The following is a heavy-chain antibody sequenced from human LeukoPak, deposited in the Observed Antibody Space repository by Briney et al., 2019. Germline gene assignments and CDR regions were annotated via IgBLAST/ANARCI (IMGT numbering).Heavy chain of an antibody. Sequence: PGGSLRLSCAASGFTFSSYAISWVRQAPGKGLEWVANIKQDGSEKYYVDSVKGRFTISRDNAKNTLYLQMSSLRAEDTAVYYCARVRGGYDSYYYYYMDVWGKGTTVTVSS. CDR2: IKQDGSEK. J-gene: IGHJ6*03. D-gene: IGHD5-12*01. V-gene: IGHV3-7*01. CDR1: GFTFSSYA. CDR3: ARVRGGYDSYYYYYMDV.